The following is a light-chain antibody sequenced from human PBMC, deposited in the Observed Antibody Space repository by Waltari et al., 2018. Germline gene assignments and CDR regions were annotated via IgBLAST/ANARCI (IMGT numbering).Light chain of an antibody. CDR3: QRYNGASWT. J-gene: IGKJ1*01. V-gene: IGKV1-5*03. CDR2: KAS. CDR1: QRINRW. Sequence: DIQMTQSPSTLSASVGDRVIITCRASQRINRWLAWYQQKAGAAPKLLIYKASTLESGVASRFSGGGSGTEFPLTISSLQPEDVATYYCQRYNGASWTFGQGTKVEIK.